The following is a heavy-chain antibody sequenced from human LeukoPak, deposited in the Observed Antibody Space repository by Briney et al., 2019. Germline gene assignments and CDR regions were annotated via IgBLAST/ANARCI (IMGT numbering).Heavy chain of an antibody. CDR1: GFTVSSNY. D-gene: IGHD3-22*01. J-gene: IGHJ4*02. CDR2: IYSGGST. CDR3: ARDKSDSSGYYYGD. V-gene: IGHV3-53*01. Sequence: GGSLRLSCAASGFTVSSNYMSRVRQAPGKGLEWVSVIYSGGSTYYADSVKGRFTISRDNSKNTLYLQMNSLRAEDTAVYYCARDKSDSSGYYYGDWGQGTLVTVSS.